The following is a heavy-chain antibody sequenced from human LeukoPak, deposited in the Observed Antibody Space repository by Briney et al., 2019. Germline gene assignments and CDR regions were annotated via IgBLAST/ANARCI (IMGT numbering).Heavy chain of an antibody. D-gene: IGHD3-10*01. CDR2: IRSKAYGGTT. Sequence: QSGGSLRLSCTASGFTFGDYAMSWFRQAPGKGLEWVGFIRSKAYGGTTEYAASVKGRFTISRDDSKSIAYLQMNSLRAEDTAVYFCAKAVVVRGYFDYWGQGTLVTISS. J-gene: IGHJ4*02. CDR1: GFTFGDYA. V-gene: IGHV3-49*03. CDR3: AKAVVVRGYFDY.